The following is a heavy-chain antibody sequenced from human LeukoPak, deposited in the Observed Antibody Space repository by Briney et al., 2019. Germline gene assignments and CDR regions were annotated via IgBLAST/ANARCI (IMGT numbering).Heavy chain of an antibody. D-gene: IGHD3-9*01. V-gene: IGHV1-8*01. CDR1: GYTFTSYD. CDR3: ARGGWLVLRYFDY. CDR2: MNPNSGDT. J-gene: IGHJ4*02. Sequence: VSVKLSCKASGYTFTSYDINWVREATGQGLGWMGWMNPNSGDTGYAQKFQGRVTMTRNTSISTAYMELSSLRSEDTAVYYCARGGWLVLRYFDYWGQGTQITVSS.